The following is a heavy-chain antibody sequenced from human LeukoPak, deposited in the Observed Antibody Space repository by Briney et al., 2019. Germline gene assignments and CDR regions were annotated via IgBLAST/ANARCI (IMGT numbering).Heavy chain of an antibody. V-gene: IGHV3-23*01. CDR2: ISGSGGST. CDR1: GFTSSNYA. J-gene: IGHJ4*02. Sequence: GGSLRLSCAASGFTSSNYAMNWVRQAPGKGLEWVSAISGSGGSTYYADSVKGRFTISRDNSKNTLYLQMNSLRAEDTAVYYCARTYSSGWSRFDYWGQGTLVTVSS. CDR3: ARTYSSGWSRFDY. D-gene: IGHD6-19*01.